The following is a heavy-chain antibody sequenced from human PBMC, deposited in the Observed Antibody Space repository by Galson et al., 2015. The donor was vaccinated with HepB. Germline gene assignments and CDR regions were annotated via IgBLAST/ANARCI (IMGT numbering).Heavy chain of an antibody. V-gene: IGHV3-48*01. CDR1: GFTFSDYS. J-gene: IGHJ3*02. CDR2: IVWSGRSTT. CDR3: ARDRVYAFDI. D-gene: IGHD5/OR15-5a*01. Sequence: LRLSCAASGFTFSDYSLNWVRQAPGKGLEWLSYIVWSGRSTTDYTDSVKGRFTISRDNAKNSLFLQMDNLRAEDSAMYYCARDRVYAFDIWGQGTMVTVSS.